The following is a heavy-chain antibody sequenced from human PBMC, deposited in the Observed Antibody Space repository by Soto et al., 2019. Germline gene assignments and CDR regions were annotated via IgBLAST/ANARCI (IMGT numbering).Heavy chain of an antibody. D-gene: IGHD3-3*01. CDR1: GFTFSSYW. CDR3: ARAPITIFGVVDY. Sequence: RRLSCAASGFTFSSYWMSWVRQAPGKGLEWVANIKQDGSEKYYVDSVKGRFTISRDNAKNSLYLQMNSLRAEDTAVYYCARAPITIFGVVDYWGQGTLVTVSS. V-gene: IGHV3-7*01. J-gene: IGHJ4*02. CDR2: IKQDGSEK.